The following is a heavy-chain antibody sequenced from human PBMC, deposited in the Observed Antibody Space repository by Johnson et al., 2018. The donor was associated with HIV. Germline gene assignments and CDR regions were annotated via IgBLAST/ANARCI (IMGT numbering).Heavy chain of an antibody. Sequence: VQLVESGGDLVQPGRSLRLSCAASGFTFDDFTMHWVRQAPGKGLEWVSSISWNSGGSAGTFYADSVNGRFTIYRDNGNKVVYLQMNSLRAEDTAVYYCARVKSYGNWGSRKGGRESRAAFDIWGQGTMVTVSS. CDR1: GFTFDDFT. CDR3: ARVKSYGNWGSRKGGRESRAAFDI. J-gene: IGHJ3*02. D-gene: IGHD7-27*01. CDR2: ISWNSGGSAGT. V-gene: IGHV3-9*01.